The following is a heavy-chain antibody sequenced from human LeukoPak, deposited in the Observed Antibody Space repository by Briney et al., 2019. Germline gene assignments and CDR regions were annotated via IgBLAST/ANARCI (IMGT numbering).Heavy chain of an antibody. CDR1: GFTFSSYW. Sequence: PGGSLRPSCAASGFTFSSYWMSWVRQAPGKGLEWVANIKQDGSEKYYVDSVKGRFTISRDNAKNSLYLQMNSLRAGDAAVYYCAKAPVTTCSGAYCYPFDYWSQGTLVTVSS. CDR2: IKQDGSEK. V-gene: IGHV3-7*01. J-gene: IGHJ4*02. CDR3: AKAPVTTCSGAYCYPFDY. D-gene: IGHD2-15*01.